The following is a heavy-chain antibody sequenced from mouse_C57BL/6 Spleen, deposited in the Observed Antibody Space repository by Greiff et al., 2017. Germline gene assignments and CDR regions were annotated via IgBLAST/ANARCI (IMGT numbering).Heavy chain of an antibody. V-gene: IGHV1-69*01. CDR3: ARGDYGSSPALFAY. Sequence: VQLQQPGAELVMPGASVKLSCKASGYTFTSYWMHWVKQRPGQGLEWIGEIDPSDSYTNYNQKFKGKSTLTVDKSSSTAYMQLSSLTSEDSAVYYCARGDYGSSPALFAYWGQGTLVTVSA. J-gene: IGHJ3*01. D-gene: IGHD1-1*01. CDR1: GYTFTSYW. CDR2: IDPSDSYT.